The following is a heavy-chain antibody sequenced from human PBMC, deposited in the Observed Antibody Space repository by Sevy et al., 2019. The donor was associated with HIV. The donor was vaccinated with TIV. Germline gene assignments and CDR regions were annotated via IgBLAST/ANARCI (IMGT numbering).Heavy chain of an antibody. CDR1: GGSISSYY. CDR3: ARHSSGWLQDRYYGMDV. CDR2: IYYSGST. Sequence: SETLSLTCTVSGGSISSYYWSWIRQPPGKGLEWIGYIYYSGSTNYNPSLKSRVTISVDTSKNQFSLKLSSVTAADTAVYYCARHSSGWLQDRYYGMDVWGQGTTVTVSS. V-gene: IGHV4-59*01. D-gene: IGHD5-12*01. J-gene: IGHJ6*02.